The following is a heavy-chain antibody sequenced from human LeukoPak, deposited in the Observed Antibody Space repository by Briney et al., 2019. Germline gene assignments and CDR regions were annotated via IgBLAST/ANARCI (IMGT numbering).Heavy chain of an antibody. CDR2: IKSKTDGGTT. V-gene: IGHV3-15*01. CDR3: TTDGSGSYLVAGGYY. Sequence: GGSLRLSCAASGFTFSSYAMSWVRQAPGKGLEWVGRIKSKTDGGTTDYAAPVKGRFTISRDDSKNTLYLQMNSLKTEDTAVYYCTTDGSGSYLVAGGYYWGQGTLVTVSS. J-gene: IGHJ4*02. CDR1: GFTFSSYA. D-gene: IGHD3-10*01.